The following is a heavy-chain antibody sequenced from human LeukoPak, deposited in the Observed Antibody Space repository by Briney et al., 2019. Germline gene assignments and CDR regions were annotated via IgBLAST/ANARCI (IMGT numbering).Heavy chain of an antibody. J-gene: IGHJ4*02. CDR3: ARGRPSSFFDWLLEHPLPPDY. Sequence: ASVKVSCKASGYTFINHWMHWVRQAPRQPLEWVGLINPTGTTTLYAQKLQGRITLTRDMSATTDYMELSSLTSEDTAVYYCARGRPSSFFDWLLEHPLPPDYWGQGTLVTVSS. D-gene: IGHD3-9*01. V-gene: IGHV1-46*01. CDR1: GYTFINHW. CDR2: INPTGTTT.